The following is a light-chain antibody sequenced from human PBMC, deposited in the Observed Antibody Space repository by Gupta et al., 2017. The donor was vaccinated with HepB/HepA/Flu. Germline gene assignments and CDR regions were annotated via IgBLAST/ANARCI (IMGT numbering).Light chain of an antibody. J-gene: IGKJ1*01. V-gene: IGKV1-5*03. CDR1: QSISNY. Sequence: DLQMTESPSTLFASVGDRVTITCRASQSISNYLGWYQQRPGKAPNLLIYKASSLESGVPSRFSGSGSGTEFTLTISSLQADDFATYYCQQYNSYWWTFGQGTKVEI. CDR3: QQYNSYWWT. CDR2: KAS.